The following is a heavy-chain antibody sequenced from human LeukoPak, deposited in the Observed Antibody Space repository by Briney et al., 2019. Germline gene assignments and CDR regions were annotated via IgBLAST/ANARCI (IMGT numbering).Heavy chain of an antibody. J-gene: IGHJ4*02. D-gene: IGHD4-17*01. CDR2: ISGSGGST. CDR1: GFTFSSYA. CDR3: AKDQGYGDAGFDY. Sequence: GGSLRLSCAASGFTFSSYAMSWVRQAPGKGLEWVSAISGSGGSTYYADSVKGRFTISRDNSKNTLYLQMNSLSAEDTAVYYCAKDQGYGDAGFDYGGQGTLVTVSS. V-gene: IGHV3-23*01.